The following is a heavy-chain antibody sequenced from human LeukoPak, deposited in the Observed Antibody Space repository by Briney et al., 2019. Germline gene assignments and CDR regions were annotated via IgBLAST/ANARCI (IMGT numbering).Heavy chain of an antibody. J-gene: IGHJ3*02. CDR3: ACITTPGGAFDI. D-gene: IGHD3-10*01. Sequence: PGGSLRLSCAASGFTFSDYYMNWIRQAPGKGLEWVSYISSSSSYTNYADSVKGRFTISRDNAKNSLYLQMNSLRAEDTAVYYCACITTPGGAFDIWGQGTMVTVSS. CDR2: ISSSSSYT. CDR1: GFTFSDYY. V-gene: IGHV3-11*03.